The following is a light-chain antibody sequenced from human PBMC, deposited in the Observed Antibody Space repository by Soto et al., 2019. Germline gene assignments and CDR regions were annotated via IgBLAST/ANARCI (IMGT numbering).Light chain of an antibody. J-gene: IGKJ1*01. CDR1: QTVSSSF. CDR3: QQYGNSPQT. V-gene: IGKV3-20*01. CDR2: AAS. Sequence: EIVLTQSPGTPSLSPGERANLSCRASQTVSSSFLAWYQQTPGQAPRLLIYAASSRATGIPDRFSGSGSGTDFTLTISRLEPEDFAVYYCQQYGNSPQTFGQGTKVDIK.